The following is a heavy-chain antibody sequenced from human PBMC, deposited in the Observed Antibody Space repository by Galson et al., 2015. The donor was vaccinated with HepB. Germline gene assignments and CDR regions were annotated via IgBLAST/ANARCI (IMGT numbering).Heavy chain of an antibody. V-gene: IGHV3-23*01. Sequence: SLRLSCAASGFTFSSYDMTWVRQAPGKGLEWVSAIDSSGAHTAYADSGKGRFTISRDNSKSTLSLQMNSLRVEDTAIYYCASYRVTAGRWFDPWGQGTLVTVSS. CDR1: GFTFSSYD. D-gene: IGHD2-2*01. CDR3: ASYRVTAGRWFDP. J-gene: IGHJ5*02. CDR2: IDSSGAHT.